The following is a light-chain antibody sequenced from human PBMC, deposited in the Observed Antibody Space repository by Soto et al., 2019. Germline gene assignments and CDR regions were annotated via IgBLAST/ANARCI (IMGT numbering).Light chain of an antibody. CDR3: QQYCSPPFT. Sequence: EIVLTQSPSTLSLSPGERTTLPCRASQSVSSSYLAWYQQKPIQTPSLLIGGASSRGTGIPARFSGSGSGTDFTLTISTLETEDFAVYYCQQYCSPPFTFGLGTNVEIK. CDR1: QSVSSSY. J-gene: IGKJ4*01. CDR2: GAS. V-gene: IGKV3-20*01.